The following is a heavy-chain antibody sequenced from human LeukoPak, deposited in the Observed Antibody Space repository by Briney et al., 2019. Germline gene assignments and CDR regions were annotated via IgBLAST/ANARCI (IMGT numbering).Heavy chain of an antibody. CDR2: TSGSGGSS. CDR1: GFTFSDHG. Sequence: GGSLRLSCRASGFTFSDHGMSWVRQAPGKGPEWVSATSGSGGSSYYADSVKGRFTISRDNAKNSLFLQMNSLRDEDTAVYYCARGYYSLGYFDYWGQGALVTVSS. D-gene: IGHD3-22*01. J-gene: IGHJ4*02. CDR3: ARGYYSLGYFDY. V-gene: IGHV3-23*01.